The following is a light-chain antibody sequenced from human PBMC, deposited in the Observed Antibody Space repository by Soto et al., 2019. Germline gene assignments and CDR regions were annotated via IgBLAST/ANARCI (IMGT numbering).Light chain of an antibody. J-gene: IGKJ1*01. CDR1: QSVSSN. CDR2: GAS. Sequence: TVMTQSPATLSVSPGERATLSCRASQSVSSNLAWYQQKPGQAPRLLIYGASTRATGIPARFSGSGSGTEFTLTISSLQSEDFVVYYCQQYNKWTKTFGQGTKVDIK. CDR3: QQYNKWTKT. V-gene: IGKV3-15*01.